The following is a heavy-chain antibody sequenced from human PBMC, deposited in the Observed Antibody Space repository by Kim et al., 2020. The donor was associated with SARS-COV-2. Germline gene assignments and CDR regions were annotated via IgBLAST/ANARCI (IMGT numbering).Heavy chain of an antibody. D-gene: IGHD3-3*01. CDR2: ISSSSSYI. CDR3: VRESDFWSGYYTRDYDAFDI. V-gene: IGHV3-21*01. Sequence: GGSLRLSCAASGLTFSSYSMNWVRQAPGKGLEWVSSISSSSSYIYYADSVKGRFTISRDNAKNSLYLQMNSLRAEDTAVYYCVRESDFWSGYYTRDYDAFDIWGQGTMVTVSS. CDR1: GLTFSSYS. J-gene: IGHJ3*02.